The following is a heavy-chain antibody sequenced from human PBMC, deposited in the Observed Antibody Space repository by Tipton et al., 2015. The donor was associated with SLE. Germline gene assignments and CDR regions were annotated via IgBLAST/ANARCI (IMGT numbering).Heavy chain of an antibody. CDR1: GYTFTSYG. Sequence: QSGPEVKKPGASVKVSCKASGYTFTSYGISWVRQAPGQGLEWMGWISAYNGNTNYAQKLQGRVTMTTDTSTSTAYMELRSLRSDDTAVYYCARGGTHEEYQLLGKNNCFDPRGQGTLVTVSS. J-gene: IGHJ5*02. D-gene: IGHD2-2*01. V-gene: IGHV1-18*01. CDR2: ISAYNGNT. CDR3: ARGGTHEEYQLLGKNNCFDP.